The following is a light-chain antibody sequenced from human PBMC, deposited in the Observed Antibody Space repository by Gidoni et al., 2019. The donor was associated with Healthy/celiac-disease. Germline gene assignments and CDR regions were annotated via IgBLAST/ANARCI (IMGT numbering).Light chain of an antibody. CDR2: WAS. CDR3: QQGIT. V-gene: IGKV4-1*01. Sequence: DIVMTQSPDSLAVSLGERATINCKSSQSVLYSSNNKNYLAGYQQKPGQPPKLLIYWASTRESGVPDRFSGSGSGTDFTLTISSLQAEDVAVYYCQQGITFXQXTRLEIK. J-gene: IGKJ5*01. CDR1: QSVLYSSNNKNY.